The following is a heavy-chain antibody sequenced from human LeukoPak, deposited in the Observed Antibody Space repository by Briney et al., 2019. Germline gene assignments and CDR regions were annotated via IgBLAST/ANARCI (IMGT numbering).Heavy chain of an antibody. CDR1: GGTFSSYT. CDR2: IIPILGIA. CDR3: AKSLSSTKDYYYMDV. J-gene: IGHJ6*03. D-gene: IGHD2-2*01. Sequence: SVKLSCTASGGTFSSYTISWVRQAPGQGLEWMGRIIPILGIANTAQKFQGRVTVTADKSTSTAYMELSSLRSEDTAVYYCAKSLSSTKDYYYMDVWGKGTTVTVSS. V-gene: IGHV1-69*02.